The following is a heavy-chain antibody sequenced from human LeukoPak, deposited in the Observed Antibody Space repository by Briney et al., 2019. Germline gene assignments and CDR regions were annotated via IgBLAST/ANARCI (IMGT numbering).Heavy chain of an antibody. CDR1: GYTFTSYY. CDR2: INPSGGST. J-gene: IGHJ4*02. Sequence: ASVKVSCKASGYTFTSYYMHWVRQAPGQGLEWMGIINPSGGSTSYAEKFQGRVIMTRDTSTNTVYMGLSSLRSEDTAVYYCAREFVLMVYAIPTGGFDYWGQGTLVTVSS. CDR3: AREFVLMVYAIPTGGFDY. V-gene: IGHV1-46*01. D-gene: IGHD2-8*01.